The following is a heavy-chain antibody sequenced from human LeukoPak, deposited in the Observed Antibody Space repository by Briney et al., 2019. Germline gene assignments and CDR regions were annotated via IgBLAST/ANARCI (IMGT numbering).Heavy chain of an antibody. Sequence: SETLSLTCTVSGGSISSSGYYWGWIRQPPGKGLEWIASIYYSGSTYYNPSLKSRVTISVDTSKNQLSLKLSSLTAADTAVYYCARHEYSGSYYGLSWFDPWGQRTLVTVSS. CDR1: GGSISSSGYY. D-gene: IGHD1-26*01. J-gene: IGHJ5*02. V-gene: IGHV4-39*01. CDR3: ARHEYSGSYYGLSWFDP. CDR2: IYYSGST.